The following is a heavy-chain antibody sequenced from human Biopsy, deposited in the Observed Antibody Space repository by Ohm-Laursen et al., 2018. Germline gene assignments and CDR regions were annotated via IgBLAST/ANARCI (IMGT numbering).Heavy chain of an antibody. Sequence: TLSPTCSVSGGSIISYYWTWIRQPPGKGLEWIGHVYNGGITNYNPSLKSRVTISKDTSKNQFSLKVSSVTAADTALYYCARHPTGLWFDPWGHGTLVTVSS. CDR3: ARHPTGLWFDP. V-gene: IGHV4-59*08. CDR1: GGSIISYY. CDR2: VYNGGIT. J-gene: IGHJ5*02.